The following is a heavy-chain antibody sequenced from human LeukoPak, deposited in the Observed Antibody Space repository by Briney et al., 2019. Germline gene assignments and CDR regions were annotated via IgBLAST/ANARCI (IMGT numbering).Heavy chain of an antibody. CDR2: INPNSGGT. CDR3: AREPMVRDFNWFDP. D-gene: IGHD3-10*01. V-gene: IGHV1-2*06. CDR1: GYTFTGYY. J-gene: IGHJ5*02. Sequence: ASVKVSCKASGYTFTGYYIHWVRQAPGQGLEWMGRINPNSGGTNYAQKFQGRVTKTRDTSISTAYMELNRLTSDDTAVYYCAREPMVRDFNWFDPWGQGTLVTVSS.